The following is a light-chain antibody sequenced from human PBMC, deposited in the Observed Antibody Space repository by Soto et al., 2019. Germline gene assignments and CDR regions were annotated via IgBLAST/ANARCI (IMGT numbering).Light chain of an antibody. J-gene: IGLJ2*01. CDR1: SSDVGGYNY. V-gene: IGLV2-14*01. CDR2: DVS. Sequence: QSALTQPASVSGSPGQSITISCTGTSSDVGGYNYVSWYQQHPGKAPKLMIYDVSNRPSGVSNRFSGSKSGNTASLTISGLQAEDEADYYCGSYTSSSLEVFGGGTQLTVL. CDR3: GSYTSSSLEV.